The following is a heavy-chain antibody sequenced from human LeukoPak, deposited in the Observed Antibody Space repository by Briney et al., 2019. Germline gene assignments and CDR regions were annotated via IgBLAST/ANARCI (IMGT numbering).Heavy chain of an antibody. Sequence: GRSLRLSCAASGFTFDDYAMHWVRQAPGKGLEWVSGISWNSGSIGYADSVKGRFTISRDNAKNSLYLQMNSLRAEDTAVYYCARDYPEIYDSSGYYYPGYFQHWGQGTLVTVSS. CDR3: ARDYPEIYDSSGYYYPGYFQH. CDR2: ISWNSGSI. CDR1: GFTFDDYA. D-gene: IGHD3-22*01. V-gene: IGHV3-9*01. J-gene: IGHJ1*01.